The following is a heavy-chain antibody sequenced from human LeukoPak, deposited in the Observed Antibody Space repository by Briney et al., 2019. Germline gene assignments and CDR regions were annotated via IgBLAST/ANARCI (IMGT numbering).Heavy chain of an antibody. Sequence: KTSQTLSLTCAVSGGSISSGGYYWSWIRQPPGKGLEWIGEINHSGSTNYNPSLKSRVTISVDTSKNQFSLKLSSVTAADTAVYYCARGFYSSREYFDYWGQGTLVTVSS. V-gene: IGHV4-30-2*01. D-gene: IGHD4-11*01. J-gene: IGHJ4*02. CDR2: INHSGST. CDR1: GGSISSGGYY. CDR3: ARGFYSSREYFDY.